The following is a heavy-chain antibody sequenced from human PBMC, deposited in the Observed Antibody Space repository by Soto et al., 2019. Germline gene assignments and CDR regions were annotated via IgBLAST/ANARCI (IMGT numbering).Heavy chain of an antibody. Sequence: GASVKGSCKASGYTFTSNVIHWLRQAPGQGLEWMGWINAGNDNTKYSQKFQGRVTITRDTSASTAYMELSSLRSEDTAVYFCARAYSLLTGSYMGWLDPWGQGTLVTVSS. CDR1: GYTFTSNV. V-gene: IGHV1-3*01. CDR2: INAGNDNT. J-gene: IGHJ5*02. D-gene: IGHD3-9*01. CDR3: ARAYSLLTGSYMGWLDP.